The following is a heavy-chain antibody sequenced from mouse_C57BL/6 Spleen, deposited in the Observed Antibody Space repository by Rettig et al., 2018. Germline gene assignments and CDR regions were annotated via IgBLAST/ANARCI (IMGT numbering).Heavy chain of an antibody. CDR2: INPNNGGT. D-gene: IGHD1-1*01. Sequence: EVQLQQSGPELVKPGASVKISCKASGYTFTDYYMNWVKQSHGKSLEWIGDINPNNGGTSYNQKFKGKATLTVDKSSSTAYMELRSLTSEDSAVYYCARLNYGSSHFDYWGQGTTLTVSS. CDR1: GYTFTDYY. V-gene: IGHV1-26*01. J-gene: IGHJ2*01. CDR3: ARLNYGSSHFDY.